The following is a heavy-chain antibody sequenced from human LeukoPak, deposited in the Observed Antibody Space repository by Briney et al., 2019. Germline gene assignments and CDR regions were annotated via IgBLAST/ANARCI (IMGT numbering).Heavy chain of an antibody. J-gene: IGHJ4*02. Sequence: GGSLRLSCAASGFTFDDYGMNWVRQVPGKGLEWVSAISGSGGSTYYADSVKGRFTISRDNSKNTLYLQMNSLRAEDTAVYYCAKVRSGWYLDWGQGTLVTVSS. CDR3: AKVRSGWYLD. V-gene: IGHV3-23*01. CDR1: GFTFDDYG. CDR2: ISGSGGST. D-gene: IGHD6-19*01.